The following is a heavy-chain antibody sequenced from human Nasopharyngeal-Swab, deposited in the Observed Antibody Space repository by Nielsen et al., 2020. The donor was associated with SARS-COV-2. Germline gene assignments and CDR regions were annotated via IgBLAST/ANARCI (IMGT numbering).Heavy chain of an antibody. CDR2: IKQDGSEK. V-gene: IGHV3-7*01. J-gene: IGHJ6*02. CDR3: ARDADSGSYAPVGMDV. Sequence: WIRQPPGKGLEWVANIKQDGSEKYYVDSVKGRFTISRDNVKNSLYLQMNSLRAEDTAVYYCARDADSGSYAPVGMDVWGQGTTVTVSS. D-gene: IGHD1-26*01.